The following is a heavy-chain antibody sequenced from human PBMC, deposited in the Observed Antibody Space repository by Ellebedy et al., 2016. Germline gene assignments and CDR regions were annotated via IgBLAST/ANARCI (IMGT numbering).Heavy chain of an antibody. CDR1: GGTFSSYA. CDR2: IIPILGIA. Sequence: SVKVSCXASGGTFSSYAISWVRQAPGQGLEWMGRIIPILGIANYAQKFQGRVTITADKSTSTAYMELSSLRSEDTAVYYCASPGALTTPSGNWGQGTLVTVSS. CDR3: ASPGALTTPSGN. J-gene: IGHJ4*02. V-gene: IGHV1-69*04. D-gene: IGHD4-11*01.